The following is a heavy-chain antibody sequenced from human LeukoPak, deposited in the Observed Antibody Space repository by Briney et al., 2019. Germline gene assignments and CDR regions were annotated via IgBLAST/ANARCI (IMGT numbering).Heavy chain of an antibody. CDR2: ISSNGTAM. CDR3: ARGGEEPFDY. Sequence: PGGSLRLSCAASGFAFSDYYMSWIRQAPGKGLEWISYISSNGTAMYYADSVKGRFTISRDNAKNSLFLQMNSLRAEDTAVYYCARGGEEPFDYWGQGTLVTVSS. J-gene: IGHJ4*02. CDR1: GFAFSDYY. V-gene: IGHV3-11*04. D-gene: IGHD3-10*01.